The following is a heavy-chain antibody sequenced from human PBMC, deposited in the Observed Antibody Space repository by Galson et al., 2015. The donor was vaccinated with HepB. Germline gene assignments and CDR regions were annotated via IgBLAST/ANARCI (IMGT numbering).Heavy chain of an antibody. Sequence: CAISGDSVSSNSAAWNWIRQSPSRGLEWLGRTYYRSKWYNDYAVSVKSRITINPDTSKNQFSLQLNSVTPEDTAVYYCAREARELYSSGWYYSSTWFDPWGQGTLVTVSS. D-gene: IGHD6-19*01. V-gene: IGHV6-1*01. CDR2: TYYRSKWYN. J-gene: IGHJ5*02. CDR3: AREARELYSSGWYYSSTWFDP. CDR1: GDSVSSNSAA.